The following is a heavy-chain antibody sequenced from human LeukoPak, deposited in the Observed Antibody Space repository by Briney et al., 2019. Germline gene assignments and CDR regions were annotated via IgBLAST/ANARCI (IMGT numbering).Heavy chain of an antibody. J-gene: IGHJ4*02. V-gene: IGHV3-30*02. D-gene: IGHD2-21*01. CDR1: GFTFSSYG. CDR2: IRYDGSNK. Sequence: GGSLRLSCAASGFTFSSYGMHWVRQAPGKGLEWVAFIRYDGSNKYYADSVKGRFTISRDNSKNTLYLQMNSLRAEDTAVYYCAKDMTFYSVKSSPATDYWGQGTLVAVSS. CDR3: AKDMTFYSVKSSPATDY.